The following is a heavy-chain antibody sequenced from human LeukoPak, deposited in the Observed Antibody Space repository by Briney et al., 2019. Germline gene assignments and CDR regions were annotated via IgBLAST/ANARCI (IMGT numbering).Heavy chain of an antibody. CDR1: GYTFTGYY. V-gene: IGHV1-2*02. D-gene: IGHD1-26*01. J-gene: IGHJ6*03. CDR3: ARWELTNHYYYMDV. Sequence: GASVKVSCKASGYTFTGYYMHWVRQAPGQGLEWMEWINPNSGGTNYAQKFQGRVTMTRDTSISTAYMELSRLRSDDTAVYYCARWELTNHYYYMDVWGKGTTVTVSS. CDR2: INPNSGGT.